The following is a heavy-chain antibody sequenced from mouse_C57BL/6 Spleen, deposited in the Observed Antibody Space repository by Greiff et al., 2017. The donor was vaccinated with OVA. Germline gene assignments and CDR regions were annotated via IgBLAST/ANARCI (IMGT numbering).Heavy chain of an antibody. D-gene: IGHD2-3*01. J-gene: IGHJ1*03. V-gene: IGHV1-69*01. CDR2: IDPSASYT. CDR3: ARVGANYDGGYFDD. CDR1: GYTFTSYW. Sequence: QVQLQQPGAELVMPGASVTLSCKASGYTFTSYWLHWVKQRPGQGLEWIGEIDPSASYTNYNQKFKGKSTLTVDKSSSTAYMQLSSLTSEDSEVEYGARVGANYDGGYFDDWGTGTTVTVAS.